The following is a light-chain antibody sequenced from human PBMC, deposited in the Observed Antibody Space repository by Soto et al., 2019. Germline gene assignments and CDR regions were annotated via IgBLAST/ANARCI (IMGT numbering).Light chain of an antibody. CDR3: QQANSFPRT. V-gene: IGKV1D-12*01. CDR1: QAISTW. CDR2: AAS. Sequence: DIQMTQSPSSVSASVGDRVTITCRASQAISTWLAWYQQKPGKAPKLLIYAASNLKTGVPSRFSGSGSGTYFNLTISSLQPEDFATYYGQQANSFPRTFGQGTKVEIK. J-gene: IGKJ1*01.